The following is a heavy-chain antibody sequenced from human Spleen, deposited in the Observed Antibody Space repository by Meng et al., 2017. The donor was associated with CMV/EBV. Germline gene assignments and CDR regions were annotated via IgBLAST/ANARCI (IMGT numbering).Heavy chain of an antibody. CDR2: INWNGGAR. V-gene: IGHV3-20*03. D-gene: IGHD3-22*01. CDR1: GFMLDNYA. J-gene: IGHJ4*02. CDR3: ARHRSSGYHSPLDY. Sequence: SGFMLDNYAMSWVRQVPGKGLEWVSAINWNGGARGYTDSVKGRFSISKDGAKSSLYLQMNSLRAEDTALYYCARHRSSGYHSPLDYWGQGTLVTVSS.